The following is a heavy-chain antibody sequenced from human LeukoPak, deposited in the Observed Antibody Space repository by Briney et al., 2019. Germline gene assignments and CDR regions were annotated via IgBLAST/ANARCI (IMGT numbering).Heavy chain of an antibody. Sequence: PGRSLRLSCAASGFTFSSYGMHWVRQAPGKGLEWVAVISYDGSNKYYADSVKGRFTISRDNSKNTLYLQMNSLRAEDTAVYYCAKDFTSGWTADLFDYWGQGTLVTVSP. CDR2: ISYDGSNK. J-gene: IGHJ4*02. CDR1: GFTFSSYG. D-gene: IGHD6-19*01. CDR3: AKDFTSGWTADLFDY. V-gene: IGHV3-30*18.